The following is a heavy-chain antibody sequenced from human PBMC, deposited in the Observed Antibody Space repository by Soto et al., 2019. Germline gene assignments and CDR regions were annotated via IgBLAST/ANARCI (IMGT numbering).Heavy chain of an antibody. Sequence: QVQLQQSGPRLVKPSETLSLTCTVSSGPDRSHNWGWIRQPPGRGLEWIGYVYYTGDTAYNPSLRGRVTISADTSTNDISVALNSVTAAETAVYYCVRQGIDYLHGLVDVWGQGTTVSVSS. CDR2: VYYTGDT. D-gene: IGHD4-17*01. V-gene: IGHV4-59*08. CDR1: SGPDRSHN. CDR3: VRQGIDYLHGLVDV. J-gene: IGHJ6*02.